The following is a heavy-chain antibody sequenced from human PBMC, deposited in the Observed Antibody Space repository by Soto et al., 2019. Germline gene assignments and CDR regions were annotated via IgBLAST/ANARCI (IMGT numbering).Heavy chain of an antibody. CDR2: ISYSGTT. J-gene: IGHJ3*02. CDR1: GGSISSSSQY. D-gene: IGHD1-20*01. V-gene: IGHV4-39*01. Sequence: QLQLQDSGPGLVKPSETLSLTCTVSGGSISSSSQYWGWIRQPQGKGLEWIGSISYSGTTYFHPSLKSRVTISADTSKNQFSLKLSSVTAADTAIYYCARHDDASRFITGFDIWGQGTKVTVSS. CDR3: ARHDDASRFITGFDI.